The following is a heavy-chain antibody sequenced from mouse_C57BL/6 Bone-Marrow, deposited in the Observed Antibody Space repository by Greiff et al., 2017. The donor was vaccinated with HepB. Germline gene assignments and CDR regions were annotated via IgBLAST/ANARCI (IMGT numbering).Heavy chain of an antibody. CDR3: ARGNHLDY. D-gene: IGHD6-1*01. V-gene: IGHV5-4*01. CDR2: ISAGGSYT. Sequence: EVQLVESGGGLVKPGGSLKLSCAASGFTFSSYAMSWVRQTPEKRLEWVATISAGGSYTYYPDNVKGRFTISRDNAKNNLYLQMSHLKSEDTAMYYCARGNHLDYWGQGTSVTVSS. CDR1: GFTFSSYA. J-gene: IGHJ4*01.